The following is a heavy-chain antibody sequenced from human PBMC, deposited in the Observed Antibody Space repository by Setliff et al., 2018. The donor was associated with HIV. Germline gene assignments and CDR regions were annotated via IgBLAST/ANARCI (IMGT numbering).Heavy chain of an antibody. V-gene: IGHV3-23*01. D-gene: IGHD3-16*01. J-gene: IGHJ4*02. Sequence: HPGGSLRLSCAASGFRFSNHAMGWVRQAPGKGLEWVSAISASGYSTYYADSLKGRFTISRDNSKNTLYLQMNSLRAEDTALYYCAKVPTWGSVDYWGQGTLVTVSS. CDR3: AKVPTWGSVDY. CDR1: GFRFSNHA. CDR2: ISASGYST.